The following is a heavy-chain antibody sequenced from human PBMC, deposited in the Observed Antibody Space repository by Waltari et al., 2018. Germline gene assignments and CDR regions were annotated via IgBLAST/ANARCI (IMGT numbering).Heavy chain of an antibody. CDR3: ARGNYDFWSGYTDAFDI. D-gene: IGHD3-3*01. V-gene: IGHV1-2*06. CDR1: GYTFTGYY. J-gene: IGHJ3*02. Sequence: VQLVQSGAEVKKPGATVKISCRASGYTFTGYYMHWVRQAPGQGLEWMGRINPNSGGTNYAQKFQGRVTMTRDTSISTAYMELSRLRSDDTAVYYCARGNYDFWSGYTDAFDIWGQGTMVTVSS. CDR2: INPNSGGT.